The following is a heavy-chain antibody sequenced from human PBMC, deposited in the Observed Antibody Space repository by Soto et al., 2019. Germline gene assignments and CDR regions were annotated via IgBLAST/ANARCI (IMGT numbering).Heavy chain of an antibody. Sequence: KASETLSLTCAVYGGSFSGYSWTWIRQPPGKGLEWIGEINHSGSTNYNPSLKSRVTISVDTSKNRFSLNLSSVTAADTAVYYCARAPAPDCSGGSCYLGYSWFDPWGQGTLVTVSS. V-gene: IGHV4-34*01. J-gene: IGHJ5*02. CDR3: ARAPAPDCSGGSCYLGYSWFDP. CDR1: GGSFSGYS. D-gene: IGHD2-15*01. CDR2: INHSGST.